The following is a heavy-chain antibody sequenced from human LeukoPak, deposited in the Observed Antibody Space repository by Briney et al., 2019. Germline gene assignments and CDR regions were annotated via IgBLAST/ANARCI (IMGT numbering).Heavy chain of an antibody. J-gene: IGHJ6*02. CDR1: GFTFSSYG. CDR3: ARGEGSYYYGMDV. CDR2: ISGNGDDT. V-gene: IGHV3-23*01. Sequence: GGSLRLSCAVSGFTFSSYGMTWVRQAPGKGLEWVSTISGNGDDTYYADSVKGRFTISRDNSKNTLYLQMNSLRAEDTAVYYCARGEGSYYYGMDVWGQGTTVTVSS. D-gene: IGHD6-6*01.